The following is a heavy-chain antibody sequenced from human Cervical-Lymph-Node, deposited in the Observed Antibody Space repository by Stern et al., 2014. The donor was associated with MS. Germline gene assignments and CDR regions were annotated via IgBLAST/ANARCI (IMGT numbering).Heavy chain of an antibody. V-gene: IGHV1-18*01. D-gene: IGHD1-1*01. CDR2: ISAYNGNT. CDR1: GYTFTNYG. Sequence: QVQLVQSGDEVKKPGASVKVSCKAYGYTFTNYGITWVRQAPGPGLEWMGWISAYNGNTNYEQNLQGRVTMTTDTSTSTVYMELRSLRSDDEAVYYCARAAGILDFWGQGTLVIVSS. J-gene: IGHJ4*02. CDR3: ARAAGILDF.